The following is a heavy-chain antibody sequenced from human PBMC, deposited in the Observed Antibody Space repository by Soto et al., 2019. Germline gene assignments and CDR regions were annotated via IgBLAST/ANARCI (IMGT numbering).Heavy chain of an antibody. CDR1: GFSLSSHA. V-gene: IGHV3-23*01. CDR2: ISDSGATS. D-gene: IGHD3-10*02. J-gene: IGHJ5*02. Sequence: PGGSLRLSCVASGFSLSSHAVSWVRQTPEKGLEWVSSISDSGATSSYADFVKGRFTVSRDNSRNTLYLQMDSLRVEDTAVYYCAKQHQLVRGWFDPWGQGALVTVSS. CDR3: AKQHQLVRGWFDP.